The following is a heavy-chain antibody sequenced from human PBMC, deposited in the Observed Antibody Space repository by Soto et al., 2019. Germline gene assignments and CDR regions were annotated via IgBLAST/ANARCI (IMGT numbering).Heavy chain of an antibody. D-gene: IGHD2-2*01. V-gene: IGHV4-34*01. CDR1: GGSFNGYY. J-gene: IGHJ5*02. CDR2: INHSGSI. CDR3: AREYCDNASCYAWFGP. Sequence: QVQLQQWGAGLLKPSETLSLTCAVYGGSFNGYYWSWIRQPPGKGLEWIGEINHSGSINYNPSLKTQVIISIDTSKNQFSLKLTSVTAADTAVYFCAREYCDNASCYAWFGPWGQGTLVTVSS.